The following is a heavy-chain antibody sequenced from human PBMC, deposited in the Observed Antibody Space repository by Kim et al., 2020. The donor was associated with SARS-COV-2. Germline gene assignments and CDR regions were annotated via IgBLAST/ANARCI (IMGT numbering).Heavy chain of an antibody. J-gene: IGHJ6*02. Sequence: GGSLRLSCAASGFTFSSYSMNWVRQAPGKGLEWVSSISSSSSYIYYADSVKGRFTISRDNAKNSLYLQMKSLRAEDTAVYYCARGLGYCSGGSCYSYGMDVWGQGTTVTVSS. CDR3: ARGLGYCSGGSCYSYGMDV. D-gene: IGHD2-15*01. CDR1: GFTFSSYS. V-gene: IGHV3-21*01. CDR2: ISSSSSYI.